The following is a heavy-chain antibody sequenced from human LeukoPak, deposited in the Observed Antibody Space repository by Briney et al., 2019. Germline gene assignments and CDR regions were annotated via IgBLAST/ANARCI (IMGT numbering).Heavy chain of an antibody. D-gene: IGHD2-2*01. Sequence: PSETLSLTCTVSGGSISSSNYYWGWIRQPPGKGLELIGGMYNSASTYYNPSLKSRVTISVDTSKNQFSLKLSSVTAADTAVYYCARQLYVVVVPAAMAWGYWGQGTLVTVSS. V-gene: IGHV4-39*01. CDR1: GGSISSSNYY. J-gene: IGHJ4*02. CDR2: MYNSAST. CDR3: ARQLYVVVVPAAMAWGY.